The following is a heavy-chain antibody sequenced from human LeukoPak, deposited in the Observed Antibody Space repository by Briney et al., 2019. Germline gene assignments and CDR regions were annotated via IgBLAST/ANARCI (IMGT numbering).Heavy chain of an antibody. CDR1: GLTVSTNY. Sequence: GGSLRLSCAASGLTVSTNYMSWVRQVPGKGLEWVSVIHTGGSTYYADSVKGRVTISRDNSKNTVYLQMNSLRVEDTAVYYCAYSSRWYYIYFWGQGTLVTVSS. CDR3: AYSSRWYYIYF. J-gene: IGHJ4*02. D-gene: IGHD6-13*01. V-gene: IGHV3-53*01. CDR2: IHTGGST.